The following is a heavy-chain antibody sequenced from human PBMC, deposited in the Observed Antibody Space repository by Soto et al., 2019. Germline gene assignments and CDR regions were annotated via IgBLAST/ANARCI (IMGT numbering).Heavy chain of an antibody. Sequence: GSLRLSCAASGFTFSSYGMHWVRQAPGKGLEWVAVISYDGSNKYYADSVKGRFTISRDNSKNTLYLQMNSLRAEDTAVYYCAKHLWKYSSSSITWSAPWGQGPLVPVSS. D-gene: IGHD6-6*01. CDR2: ISYDGSNK. J-gene: IGHJ5*02. CDR3: AKHLWKYSSSSITWSAP. V-gene: IGHV3-30*18. CDR1: GFTFSSYG.